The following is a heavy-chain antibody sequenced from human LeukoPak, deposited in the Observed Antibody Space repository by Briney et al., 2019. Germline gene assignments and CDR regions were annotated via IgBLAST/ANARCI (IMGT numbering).Heavy chain of an antibody. Sequence: GGSLRLSCAASGFTFSSYSMNWVRQAPGKGLEWVSSISSSSSYIYYADSVKGRFTISRDNAKNSLYLQMNSLRAEDTAVYYCARDQRYCSSTSCHNWSMDVWGKGTTVTVSS. D-gene: IGHD2-2*02. CDR1: GFTFSSYS. CDR3: ARDQRYCSSTSCHNWSMDV. CDR2: ISSSSSYI. V-gene: IGHV3-21*01. J-gene: IGHJ6*03.